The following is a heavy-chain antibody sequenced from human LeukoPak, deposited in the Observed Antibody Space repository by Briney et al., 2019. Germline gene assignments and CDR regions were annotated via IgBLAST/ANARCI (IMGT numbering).Heavy chain of an antibody. J-gene: IGHJ4*02. CDR3: ARAFYCGNGVCSSLGDH. CDR1: GFPFSSHA. CDR2: ISGSGAFT. V-gene: IGHV3-23*01. Sequence: GGSLRLSCAASGFPFSSHAMKWVRQAPGKGLEWVSGISGSGAFTYYADSAKGRFTISRDNSKNTLYLQMNSLRAEDTATYYCARAFYCGNGVCSSLGDHWGQGTLVTVSS. D-gene: IGHD2-8*01.